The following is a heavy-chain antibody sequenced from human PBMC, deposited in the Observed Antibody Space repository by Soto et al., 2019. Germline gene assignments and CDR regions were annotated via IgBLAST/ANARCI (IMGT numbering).Heavy chain of an antibody. CDR3: ARGGRGYSSAPRYYFDY. V-gene: IGHV1-69*13. CDR2: IIPIFATV. J-gene: IGHJ4*02. CDR1: GGSFSSNP. Sequence: SVKVSCKASGGSFSSNPISWVRQAPGQGLEWMAGIIPIFATVHYAQKFQGRVTITADESTSTAYMELTSLRSEDTAVYFCARGGRGYSSAPRYYFDYWGQGTLVTVS. D-gene: IGHD5-18*01.